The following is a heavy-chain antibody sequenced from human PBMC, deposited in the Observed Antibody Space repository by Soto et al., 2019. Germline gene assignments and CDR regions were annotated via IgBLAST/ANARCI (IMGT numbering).Heavy chain of an antibody. D-gene: IGHD3-9*01. V-gene: IGHV4-30-2*01. CDR3: ARGTDTWFFAL. CDR2: IYHSGST. Sequence: SETLSLTCAVSGGSISSGGYSWSWIRQPPGKGLEWIGYIYHSGSTYYNPSLKSRVTISVDRPKNQFSLKLTSVTAADTAVYYCARGTDTWFFALWGRGTLVTAPQ. J-gene: IGHJ2*01. CDR1: GGSISSGGYS.